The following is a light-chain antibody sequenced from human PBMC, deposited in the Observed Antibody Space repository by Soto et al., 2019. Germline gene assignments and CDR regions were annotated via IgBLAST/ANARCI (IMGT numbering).Light chain of an antibody. Sequence: EIVLTQSPATLSVYPGERATLSCRASQSVSSSYLAWYQQKPGQAPRLLIYGASSRATGIPDRFSGSGSGTDFTLTISRLEPEDFAVYYCQQYGSSPLISFGQGTRLEIK. V-gene: IGKV3-20*01. CDR3: QQYGSSPLIS. J-gene: IGKJ5*01. CDR1: QSVSSSY. CDR2: GAS.